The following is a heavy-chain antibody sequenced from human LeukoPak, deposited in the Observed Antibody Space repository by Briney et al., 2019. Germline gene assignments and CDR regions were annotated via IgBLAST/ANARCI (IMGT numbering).Heavy chain of an antibody. CDR2: IIPILGIA. Sequence: ASVKVSCKASGGTFSSYAISWVRQAPGQGLEWMGRIIPILGIANYAQKFQGRVTITADKSTSTAYMELSSLRSEDTAVYYCASLVDTAMQFFDYWGQGTLVTVSS. CDR1: GGTFSSYA. J-gene: IGHJ4*02. V-gene: IGHV1-69*04. D-gene: IGHD5-18*01. CDR3: ASLVDTAMQFFDY.